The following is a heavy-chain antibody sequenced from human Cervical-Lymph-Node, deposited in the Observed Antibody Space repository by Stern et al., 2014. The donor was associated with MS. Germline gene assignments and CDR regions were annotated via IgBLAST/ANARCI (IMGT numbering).Heavy chain of an antibody. CDR3: ARGVKITMIVVVPDY. CDR1: GYTFTSYY. D-gene: IGHD3-22*01. CDR2: INPSGGST. J-gene: IGHJ4*02. Sequence: VHLVESGAEVKKPGASVKVSCKASGYTFTSYYMHWVRQAPGQGLEWMGIINPSGGSTSYAQKFQGRVTMTRDTSTSTVYMELSSLRSEDTAVYYCARGVKITMIVVVPDYWGQGTLVTVSS. V-gene: IGHV1-46*03.